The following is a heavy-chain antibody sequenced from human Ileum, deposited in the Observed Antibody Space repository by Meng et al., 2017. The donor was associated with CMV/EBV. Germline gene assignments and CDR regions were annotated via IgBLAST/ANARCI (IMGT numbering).Heavy chain of an antibody. J-gene: IGHJ4*02. V-gene: IGHV3-74*01. CDR2: IKGDGSYA. Sequence: GESLRLSCAASGFTFSGYWMHWVRQGPGKGLVWVSRIKGDGSYANYADSVQGRFTFSRDNAKNTLFLQMNSLRGEDTGVYYCVRDGHHWNFDYWGQGTPVTVSS. CDR3: VRDGHHWNFDY. CDR1: GFTFSGYW. D-gene: IGHD1-1*01.